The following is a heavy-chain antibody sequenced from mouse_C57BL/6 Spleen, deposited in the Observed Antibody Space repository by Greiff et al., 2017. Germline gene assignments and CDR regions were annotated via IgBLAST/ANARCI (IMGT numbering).Heavy chain of an antibody. Sequence: QVHVKQSGAELVKPGASVKISCKASGYTFTDYYINWVKQRPGQGLEWIGKIGPGSGSTYYNEKFKGKATLTADKSSSTAYMQLSSLTSEDSAVYFCARSGAYGNSLYYYAMDYWGQGTSVTVSS. CDR1: GYTFTDYY. V-gene: IGHV1-77*01. CDR3: ARSGAYGNSLYYYAMDY. J-gene: IGHJ4*01. D-gene: IGHD2-1*01. CDR2: IGPGSGST.